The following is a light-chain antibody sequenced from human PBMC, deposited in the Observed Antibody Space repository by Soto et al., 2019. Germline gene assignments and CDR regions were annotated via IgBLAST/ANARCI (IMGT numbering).Light chain of an antibody. V-gene: IGLV2-18*02. J-gene: IGLJ1*01. CDR1: SSDVGSYNR. CDR3: CSYAGSHTYV. Sequence: QSALTQPRSVSGSPGQSVTISCTGTSSDVGSYNRVSWYQQPPGTAPKLMIYEVSNRPSGVPDRFSASKSGNTASLTISGLQAEDEADYYCCSYAGSHTYVFGSGTKVTVL. CDR2: EVS.